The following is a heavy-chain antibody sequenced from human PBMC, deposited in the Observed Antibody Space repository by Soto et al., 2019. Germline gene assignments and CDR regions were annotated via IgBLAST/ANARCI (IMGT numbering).Heavy chain of an antibody. J-gene: IGHJ6*02. D-gene: IGHD1-1*01. Sequence: GGSLRLSCAASGFTFSSYSMNWVRQAPGKGLEWVSSISSSSSYIYYADSVKGRFTISRDNAKNSLYLQMNSLRAEDTAVYYCARDRDLDWNPLNYYYYGMDVWGQGTTVTVSS. V-gene: IGHV3-21*01. CDR3: ARDRDLDWNPLNYYYYGMDV. CDR2: ISSSSSYI. CDR1: GFTFSSYS.